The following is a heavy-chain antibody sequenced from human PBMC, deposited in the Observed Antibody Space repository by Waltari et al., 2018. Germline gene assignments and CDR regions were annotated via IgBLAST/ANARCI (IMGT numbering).Heavy chain of an antibody. D-gene: IGHD3-10*01. CDR3: ARGGLYYYGSGSYVY. CDR2: INHSGST. Sequence: QVQLQQWGAGLLKPSETLSLTCAVYGGSFSGYYWSWIRQPPGKGLEWIGEINHSGSTNDNPSLKGRVTIAVDTSKNQFSLKLSSVTAADTAVYYCARGGLYYYGSGSYVYWGQGTLVTVSS. V-gene: IGHV4-34*01. J-gene: IGHJ4*02. CDR1: GGSFSGYY.